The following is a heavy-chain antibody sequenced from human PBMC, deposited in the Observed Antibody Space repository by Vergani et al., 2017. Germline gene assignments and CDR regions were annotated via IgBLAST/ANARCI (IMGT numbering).Heavy chain of an antibody. V-gene: IGHV3-9*01. CDR3: AKGQQLVFFSVDV. D-gene: IGHD6-13*01. CDR2: VSWNSETI. Sequence: EEKLVESGGGLVQPGRSLRLSCEASGFRFDEYAMHWVRRVPGKGLEWVSGVSWNSETIRCADSVKGRFTISRDNAKSSLYLQMDSLRPEDTAHYYCAKGQQLVFFSVDVWGIGTSVTVTA. CDR1: GFRFDEYA. J-gene: IGHJ6*04.